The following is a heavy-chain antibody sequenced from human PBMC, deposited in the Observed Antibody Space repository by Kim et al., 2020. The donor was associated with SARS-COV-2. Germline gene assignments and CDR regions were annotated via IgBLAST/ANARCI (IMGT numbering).Heavy chain of an antibody. CDR3: ARRGFHDY. D-gene: IGHD3-10*01. Sequence: GGDEKHCVDCVRGRYNISRDNEKNSLSLQMSSVTGEDTAVYYCARRGFHDYWGRGTLVTVSS. CDR2: GGDEK. V-gene: IGHV3-7*01. J-gene: IGHJ4*01.